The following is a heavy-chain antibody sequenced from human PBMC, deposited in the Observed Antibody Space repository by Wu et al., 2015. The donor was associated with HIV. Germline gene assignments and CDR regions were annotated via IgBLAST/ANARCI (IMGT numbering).Heavy chain of an antibody. Sequence: QLLQSGPEVKTPGTSVRVSCKASGITLISSVVQWVRQASGQRPEWLGWIVVGNRNTIYAHKVHGRVNLSRDMSTNTVYMDISNLRLDDTAVYYCATRYPGSGSYSYYYYGMDVWGQGTTIVVS. V-gene: IGHV1-58*01. CDR1: GITLISSV. J-gene: IGHJ6*02. CDR3: ATRYPGSGSYSYYYYGMDV. CDR2: IVVGNRNT. D-gene: IGHD3-10*01.